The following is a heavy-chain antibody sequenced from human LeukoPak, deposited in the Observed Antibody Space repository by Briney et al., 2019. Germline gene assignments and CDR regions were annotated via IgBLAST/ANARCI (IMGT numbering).Heavy chain of an antibody. CDR2: IYTSGST. Sequence: SETLSLTCTVSGGSISSYYWSWIRQPAGKGLEWMGRIYTSGSTNYNPSLKSRVTMSVDTSKNQFSLKLSSVTAADTAVYYCARFGYSGYGLYYFDYWGQGTLVTVSS. CDR3: ARFGYSGYGLYYFDY. J-gene: IGHJ4*02. D-gene: IGHD5-12*01. V-gene: IGHV4-4*07. CDR1: GGSISSYY.